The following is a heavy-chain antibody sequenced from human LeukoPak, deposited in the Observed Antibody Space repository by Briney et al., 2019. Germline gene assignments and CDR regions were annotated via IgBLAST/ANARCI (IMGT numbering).Heavy chain of an antibody. V-gene: IGHV3-48*01. CDR1: GFAFSSYT. Sequence: GGSLRLSCAASGFAFSSYTMNWVRQAPGKGLEWVSKISSSSSSIYYADSLKGRFTISRDNAKNSLYLQMNSLRAEDTAVYYCAREGIVVVPGAGRDYYYYMDVWGKGTTVTVSS. CDR3: AREGIVVVPGAGRDYYYYMDV. CDR2: ISSSSSSI. J-gene: IGHJ6*03. D-gene: IGHD2-2*01.